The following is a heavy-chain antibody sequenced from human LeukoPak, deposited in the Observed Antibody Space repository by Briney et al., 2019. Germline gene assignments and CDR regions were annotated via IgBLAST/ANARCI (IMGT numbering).Heavy chain of an antibody. V-gene: IGHV3-9*03. CDR1: VFTFDDYA. J-gene: IGHJ3*02. CDR2: ISWNSGSI. D-gene: IGHD2-8*02. CDR3: AKDEFVATDFTGAFAM. Sequence: GRSLRLSRAASVFTFDDYAMHWVRHAQGKGLEWVSGISWNSGSIGYADSVKGRFTISRDNAKNSLYLQMNSLRAEDMALYYCAKDEFVATDFTGAFAMWGQGTMVTVSS.